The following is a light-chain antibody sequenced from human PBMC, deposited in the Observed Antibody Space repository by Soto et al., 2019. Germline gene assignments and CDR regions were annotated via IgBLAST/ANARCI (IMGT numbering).Light chain of an antibody. Sequence: EILLTQSPATLSLSPGERATLSCRASQSVSSYLAWYQQKPGQAPRLLIYDASNRATGIPARFSGSGSGTDCTLTISSLEPEDFAVYYCQQRSNWPPWTFGQGTKVEIK. V-gene: IGKV3-11*01. CDR3: QQRSNWPPWT. CDR2: DAS. CDR1: QSVSSY. J-gene: IGKJ1*01.